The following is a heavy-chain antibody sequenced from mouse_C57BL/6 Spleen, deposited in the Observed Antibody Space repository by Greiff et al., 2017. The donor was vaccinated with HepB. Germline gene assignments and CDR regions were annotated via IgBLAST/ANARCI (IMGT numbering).Heavy chain of an antibody. CDR2: IHPNSGST. Sequence: VQLQQPGAELVKPGASVKLSCKASGYTFTSYWMHWVKQRPGQGLEWIGMIHPNSGSTNYNEKFKSKATLSVDKSSSTAYMQLSSLTSEDSAVYYCAKSYDGYYWYYFDYWGQGTTLTVSS. D-gene: IGHD2-3*01. CDR3: AKSYDGYYWYYFDY. CDR1: GYTFTSYW. J-gene: IGHJ2*01. V-gene: IGHV1-64*01.